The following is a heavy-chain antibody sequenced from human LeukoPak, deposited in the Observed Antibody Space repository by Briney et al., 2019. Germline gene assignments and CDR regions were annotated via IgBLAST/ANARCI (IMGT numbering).Heavy chain of an antibody. CDR2: IYYSGST. CDR3: ARHPLGLYYDSSGPFDY. CDR1: GGSISSYY. Sequence: SETLSLTCTVSGGSISSYYWSWIRQPPGKGLEWIGYIYYSGSTNYNPSLKSRVTISVDTSKNQFFLRLSSVTAADTAVYYCARHPLGLYYDSSGPFDYWGQGTLVTVSS. V-gene: IGHV4-59*01. D-gene: IGHD3-22*01. J-gene: IGHJ4*02.